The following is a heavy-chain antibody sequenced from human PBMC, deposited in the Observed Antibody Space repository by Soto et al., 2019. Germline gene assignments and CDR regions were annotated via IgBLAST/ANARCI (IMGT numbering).Heavy chain of an antibody. V-gene: IGHV1-24*01. J-gene: IGHJ4*02. Sequence: ASVKVSCKVSGYTLTELSMHWVRQAPGKGLEWMGGFDPEDGETIYAQKFQGRVTMTEDTSTDTAYMELSSLRSEDTAVYYCATPIYYGRGSYLSVFVDGARETLVTFSS. CDR2: FDPEDGET. D-gene: IGHD3-10*01. CDR3: ATPIYYGRGSYLSVFVD. CDR1: GYTLTELS.